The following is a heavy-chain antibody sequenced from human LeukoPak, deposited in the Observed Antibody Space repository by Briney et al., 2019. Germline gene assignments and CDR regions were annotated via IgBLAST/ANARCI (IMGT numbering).Heavy chain of an antibody. CDR1: GGSISGYY. Sequence: SETLSLTCSVSGGSISGYYWSWIRQPPGKGLEWIGYIYYSGSTNYNPSLKSRVTISVDTSKNQFSLKLSSVTAADTAVYYCARGPEFATRGNSEDNKYYFDYWGQGTLVTVSS. V-gene: IGHV4-59*01. CDR2: IYYSGST. J-gene: IGHJ4*02. D-gene: IGHD4-23*01. CDR3: ARGPEFATRGNSEDNKYYFDY.